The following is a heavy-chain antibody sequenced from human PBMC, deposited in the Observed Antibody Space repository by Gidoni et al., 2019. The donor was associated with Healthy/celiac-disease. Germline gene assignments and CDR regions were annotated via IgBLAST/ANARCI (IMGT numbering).Heavy chain of an antibody. D-gene: IGHD3-3*01. J-gene: IGHJ4*02. Sequence: EVQLLESGGGLVQPGGSLRLSCAASGFTFSSYAMSWVRQAPGKGLEWVSAISGSGGRTYYADSVKGRFTISRDNSKNTLYLQMNSLRAEDTAVYYCAKGGDFWSGYYGGKEDYWGQGTLVTVSS. CDR2: ISGSGGRT. CDR3: AKGGDFWSGYYGGKEDY. V-gene: IGHV3-23*01. CDR1: GFTFSSYA.